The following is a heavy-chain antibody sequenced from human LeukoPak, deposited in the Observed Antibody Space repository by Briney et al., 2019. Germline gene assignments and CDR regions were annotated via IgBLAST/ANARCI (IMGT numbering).Heavy chain of an antibody. Sequence: SETLSLTCAVSGYSISSGYYWGWIRQPPGKGLEWIGSIYHSGSTYYNPSLKSRVTISVDTSKNQFSLKLSSVTAADTAVYYCARDRDYYGSGVYDYWGQGTLVTVSS. CDR2: IYHSGST. CDR1: GYSISSGYY. D-gene: IGHD3-10*01. J-gene: IGHJ4*02. CDR3: ARDRDYYGSGVYDY. V-gene: IGHV4-38-2*02.